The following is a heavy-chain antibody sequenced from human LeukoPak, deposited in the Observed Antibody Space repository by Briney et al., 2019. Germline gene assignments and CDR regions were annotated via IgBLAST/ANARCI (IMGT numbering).Heavy chain of an antibody. Sequence: VGSLRLSCAASGFTFSSYSVNWVRQAPGKGLEWVSSISSSSSYINYADSVKGRFTISRDNAKNSLYLQMNSLRAEDTAVYYCARGSRTFDYWGQGTLVTVSS. CDR3: ARGSRTFDY. CDR2: ISSSSSYI. D-gene: IGHD2-2*01. CDR1: GFTFSSYS. J-gene: IGHJ4*02. V-gene: IGHV3-21*01.